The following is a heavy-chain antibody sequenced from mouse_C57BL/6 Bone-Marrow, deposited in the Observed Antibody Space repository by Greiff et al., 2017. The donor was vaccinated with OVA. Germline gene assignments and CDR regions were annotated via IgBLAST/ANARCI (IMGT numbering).Heavy chain of an antibody. CDR1: GFTFSSYA. J-gene: IGHJ1*03. CDR2: ISSGGDYI. V-gene: IGHV5-9-1*02. D-gene: IGHD2-3*01. Sequence: EVKVVESGEGLVKPGGSLKLSCAASGFTFSSYAMSWVRQTPEKRLEWVAYISSGGDYIYYADTVKGRFTISRDNARNTLYLHMSSLKSEDTAMYYCTRGVDGYWTYWYFDVWGTGTTVTVSS. CDR3: TRGVDGYWTYWYFDV.